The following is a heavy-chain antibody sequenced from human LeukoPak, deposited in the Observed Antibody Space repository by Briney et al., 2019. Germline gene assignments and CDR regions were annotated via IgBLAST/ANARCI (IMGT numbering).Heavy chain of an antibody. Sequence: AASVKVSCTSSGYTFTTYGITWVRQAPGQGLEWMGWIGTYNGNTNYAQKLQGRVTMTTDTSTSTAYMELRSLRSDDTAMYYCARDRMDTGTYFDYWGQGTLVTVSS. J-gene: IGHJ4*02. CDR2: IGTYNGNT. V-gene: IGHV1-18*01. CDR3: ARDRMDTGTYFDY. D-gene: IGHD5-18*01. CDR1: GYTFTTYG.